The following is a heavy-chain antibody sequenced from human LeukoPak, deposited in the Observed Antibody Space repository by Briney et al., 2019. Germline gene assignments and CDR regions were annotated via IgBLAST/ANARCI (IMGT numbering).Heavy chain of an antibody. Sequence: GASVKVSCKASGYTFTGYYMHWVRQAPGRGLEWMGWINPNSGGTNYAQKFQGRVTMTRDTSISTAYMELSRLRSDDTAVYYCARTYKPDIVVVVAAGFDPWGQGTLVTVSS. CDR2: INPNSGGT. V-gene: IGHV1-2*02. J-gene: IGHJ5*02. CDR1: GYTFTGYY. CDR3: ARTYKPDIVVVVAAGFDP. D-gene: IGHD2-15*01.